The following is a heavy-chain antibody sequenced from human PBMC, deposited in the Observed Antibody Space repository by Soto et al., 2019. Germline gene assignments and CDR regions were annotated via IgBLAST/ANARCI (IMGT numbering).Heavy chain of an antibody. D-gene: IGHD3-22*01. CDR3: AKDLSSLGWLALSGPFDS. CDR2: ISANGRNA. CDR1: GFPFINYA. Sequence: SLRVSCAASGFPFINYARNWIRQAPGKGLEWLSSISANGRNAYYADSVKGRFTISRDRSKNTLYLQLDSLRVEDTAIYFCAKDLSSLGWLALSGPFDSWGQGTLVTVSS. J-gene: IGHJ4*02. V-gene: IGHV3-23*01.